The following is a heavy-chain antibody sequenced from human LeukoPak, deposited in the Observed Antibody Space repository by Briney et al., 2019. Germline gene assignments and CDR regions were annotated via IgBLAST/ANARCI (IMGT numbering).Heavy chain of an antibody. CDR2: IWYDGSNK. CDR3: AREGFWSGSQYYYYGMDV. V-gene: IGHV3-33*01. J-gene: IGHJ6*02. Sequence: PGGSLRLSCAASGFTFNKYGMHWVRQAPGKGLEWMALIWYDGSNKNYVDSVKGRFTISRNNSKNTLDLQMNSLRAEDTAVYYCAREGFWSGSQYYYYGMDVWGQGTTATDSS. D-gene: IGHD3-3*01. CDR1: GFTFNKYG.